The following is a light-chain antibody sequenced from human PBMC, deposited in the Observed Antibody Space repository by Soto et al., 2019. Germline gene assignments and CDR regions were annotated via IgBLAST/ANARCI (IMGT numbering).Light chain of an antibody. Sequence: EIVLTQSPGTLSLSPGERATLSCRASQSVSSSFLAWYQQKPGQAPRLLIYGASSRSTGIPDRFSGSGSGTDFTLTISRPEPEDCAVYYFQLYGSSSLVTFGPGTKVDIK. CDR3: QLYGSSSLVT. V-gene: IGKV3-20*01. J-gene: IGKJ3*01. CDR2: GAS. CDR1: QSVSSSF.